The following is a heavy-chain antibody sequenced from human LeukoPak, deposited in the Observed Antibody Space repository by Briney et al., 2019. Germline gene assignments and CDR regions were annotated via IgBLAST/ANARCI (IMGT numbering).Heavy chain of an antibody. CDR2: IIPIFGTA. Sequence: ASVKVSCKASGGTFSSYAISWVRQAPGQGLEWMGGIIPIFGTANYAQKFQGRVTITADESTSTAYMELSSLRSEDTAVYYCARDGRYYYDSSGYLNWFDPWGQGTLVTVSS. J-gene: IGHJ5*02. D-gene: IGHD3-22*01. V-gene: IGHV1-69*13. CDR1: GGTFSSYA. CDR3: ARDGRYYYDSSGYLNWFDP.